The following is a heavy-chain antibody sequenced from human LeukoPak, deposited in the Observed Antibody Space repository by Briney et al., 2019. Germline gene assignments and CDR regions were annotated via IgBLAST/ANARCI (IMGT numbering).Heavy chain of an antibody. J-gene: IGHJ4*02. CDR2: INHSGST. CDR1: GGSFSGYY. Sequence: SETLSLTCAVYGGSFSGYYWSWIRQPPGKGLEWIGEINHSGSTNYNPSLKSRVTISVDTSKNQFSLKLSSVTAADTAVYYCARGKDDCVWGSYRYYRAYPFDYWGQGTLVTVSS. CDR3: ARGKDDCVWGSYRYYRAYPFDY. V-gene: IGHV4-34*01. D-gene: IGHD3-16*02.